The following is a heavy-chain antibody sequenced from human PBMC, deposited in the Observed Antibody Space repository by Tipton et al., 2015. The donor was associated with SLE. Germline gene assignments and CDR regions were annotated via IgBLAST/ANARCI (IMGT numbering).Heavy chain of an antibody. D-gene: IGHD2-15*01. V-gene: IGHV3-30*04. CDR1: GFTFSIYA. CDR2: ISYDGSNK. Sequence: SLRLSCAASGFTFSIYAMHWVRQAPGKGLEWVAVISYDGSNKYYADSVKGRFTISRDNSQNTLYLQMNSLRAEDTSVYYCARVLVDYDYGMDVWGQGTTVTVSS. J-gene: IGHJ6*02. CDR3: ARVLVDYDYGMDV.